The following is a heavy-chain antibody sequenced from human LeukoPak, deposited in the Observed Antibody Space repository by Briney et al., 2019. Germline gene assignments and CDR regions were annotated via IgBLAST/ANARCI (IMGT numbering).Heavy chain of an antibody. J-gene: IGHJ4*02. V-gene: IGHV4-4*07. CDR1: GGSITNYY. CDR3: AREGSATARPFVSNDC. Sequence: SETLSLTCTVSGGSITNYYWSWIRQPAGKGLEWIGRIHTSGNTDYNPSLTSRVTMSLDTSKTQFSLKLNSMTAADTAVYYCAREGSATARPFVSNDCWGQGTLVTVSS. CDR2: IHTSGNT. D-gene: IGHD6-6*01.